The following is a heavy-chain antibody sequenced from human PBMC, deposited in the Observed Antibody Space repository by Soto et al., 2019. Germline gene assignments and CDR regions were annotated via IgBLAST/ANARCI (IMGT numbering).Heavy chain of an antibody. Sequence: EVQLLESGGGLVQPGGSLRLSCAASGFTFSNYVISWVRQAPGKGLEWVSAISGSGGSTYYADSVKGRFSISRDNSKNTLYLQMNSLRAEDTAVYYCAFPGIAAAGKRGFDYWGQGPLVTVSS. J-gene: IGHJ4*02. D-gene: IGHD6-13*01. V-gene: IGHV3-23*01. CDR2: ISGSGGST. CDR1: GFTFSNYV. CDR3: AFPGIAAAGKRGFDY.